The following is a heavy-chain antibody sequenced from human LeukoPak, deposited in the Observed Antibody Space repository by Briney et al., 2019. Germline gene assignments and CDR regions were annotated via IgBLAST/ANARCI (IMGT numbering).Heavy chain of an antibody. CDR3: ARALGYSYGYAVDY. V-gene: IGHV3-48*01. D-gene: IGHD5-18*01. CDR1: GFIFSNYN. J-gene: IGHJ4*02. CDR2: ISSSSGTI. Sequence: GRSLRLSCAASGFIFSNYNMNWVRQTPGKGLEWLSYISSSSGTIYYADSVKGRFTISGDNAKNSLHLQMNSLRAEDTAVYYCARALGYSYGYAVDYWGQGTRVTVSS.